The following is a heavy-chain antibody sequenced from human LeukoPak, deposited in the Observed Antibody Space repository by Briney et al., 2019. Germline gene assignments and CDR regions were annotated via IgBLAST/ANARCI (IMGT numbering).Heavy chain of an antibody. Sequence: PGGSLRLSCASSGFTIGTAWMSWVRQAPGKGLEWRGHIKSEGEGATTDYAAPAKGRFAISRDDSKNMIYLQMSSLKMDDTAIYYCIAHFPYFYGFDVWGKGTTVTVSS. J-gene: IGHJ6*04. V-gene: IGHV3-15*01. D-gene: IGHD3-3*02. CDR1: GFTIGTAW. CDR3: IAHFPYFYGFDV. CDR2: IKSEGEGATT.